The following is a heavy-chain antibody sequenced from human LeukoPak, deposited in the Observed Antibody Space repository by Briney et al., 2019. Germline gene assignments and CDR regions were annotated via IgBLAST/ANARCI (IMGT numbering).Heavy chain of an antibody. CDR1: GFTFSGYS. CDR2: ISKSSSHT. J-gene: IGHJ6*02. D-gene: IGHD5-24*01. Sequence: GGSLRLSCEASGFTFSGYSMNWVRQAPGKGLEWVSYISKSSSHTYNADSVKGRFTISRDNAKNSLYLQMNSLRVEDTGIYYCARDRAVKARIGGMDVWGQGTTVIVSS. V-gene: IGHV3-21*06. CDR3: ARDRAVKARIGGMDV.